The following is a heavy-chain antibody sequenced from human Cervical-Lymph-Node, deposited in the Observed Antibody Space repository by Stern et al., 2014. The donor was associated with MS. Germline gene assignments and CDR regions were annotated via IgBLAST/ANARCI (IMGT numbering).Heavy chain of an antibody. V-gene: IGHV3-30*03. CDR2: MSFVGGNK. Sequence: VQLVESGGGVVQPGRSLTLSCAASGFSLSNSGLHWVRHAPGKGLEWVSVMSFVGGNKKYGDSVKGRFSISRDMANNTLFLQMNSLRPEDAAVYYCMGVGDAMHVWGQGTTVIVSS. CDR1: GFSLSNSG. CDR3: MGVGDAMHV. D-gene: IGHD3-16*01. J-gene: IGHJ6*02.